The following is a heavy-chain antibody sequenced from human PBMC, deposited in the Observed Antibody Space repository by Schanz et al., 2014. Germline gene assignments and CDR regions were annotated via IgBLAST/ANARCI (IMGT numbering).Heavy chain of an antibody. D-gene: IGHD3-10*01. CDR1: RYTFNTYG. CDR3: ARAKRFGDMDV. CDR2: ITAYNGDT. V-gene: IGHV1-18*01. J-gene: IGHJ6*02. Sequence: QVQLVQSGAEVKKPGASVKVSCEASRYTFNTYGLNWVRQAPGQGLEWMGWITAYNGDTNYALKLQGRVTMTTDTSTSTAYMELRNLRSDDTAVYYCARAKRFGDMDVWRQGTTVTVSS.